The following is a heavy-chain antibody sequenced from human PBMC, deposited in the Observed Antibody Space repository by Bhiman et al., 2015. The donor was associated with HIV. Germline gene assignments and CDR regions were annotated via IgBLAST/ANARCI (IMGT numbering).Heavy chain of an antibody. CDR3: ARANSVLQFLEWLGGPTWFDP. Sequence: EVQLVESGGGLIQPGGSLRLSCAASGFTVSSNYMSWVRQAPGKGLEWVSVIYSGGSTYYADSVKGRFTISRDNSKNTLYLQMNSLRAEDTAVYYCARANSVLQFLEWLGGPTWFDPWGQGTLVTVSS. D-gene: IGHD3-3*01. CDR1: GFTVSSNY. J-gene: IGHJ5*02. CDR2: IYSGGST. V-gene: IGHV3-53*01.